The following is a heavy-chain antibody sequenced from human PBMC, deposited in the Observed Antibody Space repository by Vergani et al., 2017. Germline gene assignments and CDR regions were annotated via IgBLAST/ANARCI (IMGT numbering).Heavy chain of an antibody. J-gene: IGHJ5*02. CDR3: ARDYSGNSSSAFDP. Sequence: QVQLVQSGAEVKKPGASVKVSCKASGYTFTGYYMHWVRQAPGQGLEWMGWINPNSGGTNYAQKCQGWVTMTRDTSISTAYMELSRLRADDTAVYYCARDYSGNSSSAFDPWGQGTLVTVSS. V-gene: IGHV1-2*04. D-gene: IGHD6-6*01. CDR2: INPNSGGT. CDR1: GYTFTGYY.